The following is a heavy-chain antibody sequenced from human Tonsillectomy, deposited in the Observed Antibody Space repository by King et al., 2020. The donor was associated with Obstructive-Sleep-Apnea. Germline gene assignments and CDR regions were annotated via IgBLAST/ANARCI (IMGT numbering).Heavy chain of an antibody. CDR2: ISSSTSTI. J-gene: IGHJ3*01. Sequence: EVQLVESGGGLVQPGGSLRLSCAASGITFSSYSMNWVRQAPGKGLEWVSYISSSTSTIYYADSVKGRFTISRDNAKNSLYLQMNSLRAEDTAVYYCATGGPDAFDFWGRVTMVTVSS. V-gene: IGHV3-48*04. D-gene: IGHD3-10*01. CDR1: GITFSSYS. CDR3: ATGGPDAFDF.